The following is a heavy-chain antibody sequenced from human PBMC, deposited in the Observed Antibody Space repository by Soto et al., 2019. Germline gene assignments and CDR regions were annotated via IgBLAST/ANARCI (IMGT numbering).Heavy chain of an antibody. CDR3: VKGDLFGVVIPILYGMDV. V-gene: IGHV3-64D*06. D-gene: IGHD3-3*01. J-gene: IGHJ6*02. Sequence: PGGSLRLSCSASGFTFSSYAMHWVRQAPGKGLEYVSAISSNGGSTYYADSVKGRFTISRDNSKNTLYLQMSSLRAEDTAVYYCVKGDLFGVVIPILYGMDVWGQGTTVTVSS. CDR1: GFTFSSYA. CDR2: ISSNGGST.